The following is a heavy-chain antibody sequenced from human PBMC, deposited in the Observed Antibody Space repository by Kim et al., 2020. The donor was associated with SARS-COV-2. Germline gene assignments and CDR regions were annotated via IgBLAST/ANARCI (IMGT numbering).Heavy chain of an antibody. Sequence: GESLKISCKGSGYSFTTYWIGWVRQMPGKGLEWMGIIYPGDSDTRYSPSFQGQVTISADKSISTAYLQWSSLKASDTAMYYCARLDGWPPPGYYYGMDVWGQGTTVTVSS. J-gene: IGHJ6*02. CDR3: ARLDGWPPPGYYYGMDV. D-gene: IGHD2-15*01. CDR2: IYPGDSDT. V-gene: IGHV5-51*01. CDR1: GYSFTTYW.